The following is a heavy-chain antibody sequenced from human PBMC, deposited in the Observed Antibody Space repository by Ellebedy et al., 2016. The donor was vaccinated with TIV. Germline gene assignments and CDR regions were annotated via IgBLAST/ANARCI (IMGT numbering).Heavy chain of an antibody. J-gene: IGHJ4*02. CDR3: ARGSCAPDY. D-gene: IGHD2-15*01. CDR1: GFTITAHG. V-gene: IGHV3-23*01. Sequence: PGGSLRLSCAASGFTITAHGMTWVRQAPGKGLEWVSSLTFDGKNTFYANSVKGRFTIARDSSKNTLYLPLNSLTPEDTALYYCARGSCAPDYWGRGTLVTVSS. CDR2: LTFDGKNT.